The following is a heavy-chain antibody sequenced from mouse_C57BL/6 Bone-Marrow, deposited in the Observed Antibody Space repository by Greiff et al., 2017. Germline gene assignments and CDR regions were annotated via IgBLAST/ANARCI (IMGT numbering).Heavy chain of an antibody. CDR1: GYSITSVYY. CDR2: ISYDGSN. Sequence: EVQVVESGPGLVKPSQSLSLTCSVTGYSITSVYYWNWIRQFPGNKLEWMGYISYDGSNNYNPSLKNRISITRDTSKNQFFLKLNSVTTEDTATYYCARPYGSSYPWYFDVWGTGTTVTVSS. V-gene: IGHV3-6*01. D-gene: IGHD1-1*01. CDR3: ARPYGSSYPWYFDV. J-gene: IGHJ1*03.